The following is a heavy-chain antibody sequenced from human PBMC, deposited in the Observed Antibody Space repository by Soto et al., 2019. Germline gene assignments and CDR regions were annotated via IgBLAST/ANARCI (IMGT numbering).Heavy chain of an antibody. Sequence: QITLKESGPTRVKPTQTLALTCTFSGFSLTTSGVGVAWIRKTPGKALEWLAVIYWDDDKRYSPSLMSRLTITKDTSKKQVVLTMANMDPVDTGTYFCAHRGYMYGNWDHGYFDCWGQGTLVTVSS. V-gene: IGHV2-5*02. CDR2: IYWDDDK. D-gene: IGHD5-18*01. CDR3: AHRGYMYGNWDHGYFDC. J-gene: IGHJ4*02. CDR1: GFSLTTSGVG.